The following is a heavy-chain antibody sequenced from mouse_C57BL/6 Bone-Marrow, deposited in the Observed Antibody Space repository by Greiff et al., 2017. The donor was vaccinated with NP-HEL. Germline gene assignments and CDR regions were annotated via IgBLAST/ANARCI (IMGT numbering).Heavy chain of an antibody. Sequence: EVQLVESGGGLVKPGGSLKLSCAASGFTFSSYTMSWVRQTPEKRLEWVATISGGGGNTYYPDSVKGRFTISRDNAKNTLYLQMSSLRSEDTALYYCARQYYGSREYFDYWGQGTTLTVSS. CDR2: ISGGGGNT. D-gene: IGHD1-1*01. CDR3: ARQYYGSREYFDY. J-gene: IGHJ2*01. V-gene: IGHV5-9*01. CDR1: GFTFSSYT.